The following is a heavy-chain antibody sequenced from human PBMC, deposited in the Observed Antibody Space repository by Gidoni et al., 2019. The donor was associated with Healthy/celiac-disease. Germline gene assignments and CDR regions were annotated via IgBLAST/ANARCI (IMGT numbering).Heavy chain of an antibody. CDR2: ISAYNGNT. CDR1: GYTFTSYG. J-gene: IGHJ4*02. D-gene: IGHD1-26*01. V-gene: IGHV1-18*04. Sequence: QVQLVQSRPQVKKPGASVNVSCKSSGYTFTSYGTSWVRQAPGQGLEWMGWISAYNGNTNYAQKLQGRVTMTTDTSTSTAYMELRSLRSDDTAVYYCARGVVGATTVDYWGQGTLVTVSS. CDR3: ARGVVGATTVDY.